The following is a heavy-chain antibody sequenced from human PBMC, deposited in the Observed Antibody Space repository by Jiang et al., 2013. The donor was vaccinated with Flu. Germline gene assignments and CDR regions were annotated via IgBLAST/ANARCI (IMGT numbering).Heavy chain of an antibody. V-gene: IGHV5-51*01. J-gene: IGHJ4*02. D-gene: IGHD3-3*01. CDR2: IYPGDSDT. CDR3: ARHARYYDFWSGYWSTMVPSDY. CDR1: GYSFTSYW. Sequence: GAEVKKPGESLKISCKGSGYSFTSYWIGWVRQMPGKGLEWMGIIYPGDSDTRYSPSFQGQVTISADKSISTAYLQWSSLKASDTAMYYCARHARYYDFWSGYWSTMVPSDYWGRGNPGHRLL.